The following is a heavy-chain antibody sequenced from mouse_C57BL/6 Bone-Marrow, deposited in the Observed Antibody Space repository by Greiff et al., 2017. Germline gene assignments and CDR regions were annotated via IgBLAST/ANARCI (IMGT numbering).Heavy chain of an antibody. CDR3: LITTVVANSCTRFDY. CDR2: IHPNSGST. J-gene: IGHJ2*01. Sequence: QVQLQQPGAELVKPGASVKLSCKASGYTFTSYWMHWVKQRPGQGLEWIGMIHPNSGSTNYNEKFKSKATLTVDKSSSTAYMQPSSLTSEDSAVYYCLITTVVANSCTRFDYWGQGTTLTVSS. V-gene: IGHV1-64*01. D-gene: IGHD1-1*01. CDR1: GYTFTSYW.